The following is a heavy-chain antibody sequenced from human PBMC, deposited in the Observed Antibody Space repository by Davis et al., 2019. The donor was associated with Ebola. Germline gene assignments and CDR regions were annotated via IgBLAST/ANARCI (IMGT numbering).Heavy chain of an antibody. D-gene: IGHD6-19*01. J-gene: IGHJ4*02. CDR3: AKDGSGWHPLYFDY. CDR1: GFTFSNYA. CDR2: ISNNGDFT. Sequence: PGGSLRLSCVASGFTFSNYAMSWVRQAPGRGLEWVSAISNNGDFTYYTDFVKGRFTISRDNSKNTLSLHMISLRAEDTAVYYCAKDGSGWHPLYFDYWGQGTLLTVSS. V-gene: IGHV3-23*01.